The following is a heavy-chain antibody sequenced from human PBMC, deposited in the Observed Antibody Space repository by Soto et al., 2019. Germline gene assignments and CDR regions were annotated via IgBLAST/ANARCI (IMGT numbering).Heavy chain of an antibody. Sequence: GASVKVSCKASGFTFTSSAMQWVRQARGQRLEWIGWIVVGSGNTNYAQKFQERVTITRDMSTSTAYMELSSLRSEDTAVYYCAACSTFFGVVTNNWFDPWGKGTLVTVSS. CDR1: GFTFTSSA. J-gene: IGHJ5*02. CDR3: AACSTFFGVVTNNWFDP. CDR2: IVVGSGNT. V-gene: IGHV1-58*02. D-gene: IGHD3-3*01.